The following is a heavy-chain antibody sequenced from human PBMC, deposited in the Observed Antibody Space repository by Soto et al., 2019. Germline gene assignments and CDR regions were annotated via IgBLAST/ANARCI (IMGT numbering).Heavy chain of an antibody. Sequence: EVQLLESGGGLVQPGGSLRLSCAASGFTFSSYAMSWVRQAPGKGLEWVSAISGSGGSTYYADSVKGRFTISRDNSKNTLYLQMNSLRAEDTAVYYCAKVDYYDSSGYSIRDGLQHWGQGTLVTVSS. CDR2: ISGSGGST. V-gene: IGHV3-23*01. D-gene: IGHD3-22*01. CDR3: AKVDYYDSSGYSIRDGLQH. CDR1: GFTFSSYA. J-gene: IGHJ1*01.